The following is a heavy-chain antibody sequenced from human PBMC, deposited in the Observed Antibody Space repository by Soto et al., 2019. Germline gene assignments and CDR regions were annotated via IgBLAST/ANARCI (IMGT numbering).Heavy chain of an antibody. CDR1: DYTFTSYY. CDR2: INPSGGST. V-gene: IGHV1-46*03. D-gene: IGHD6-13*01. J-gene: IGHJ6*02. Sequence: ASVKVSCKTSDYTFTSYYMHWVRQAPGQGLEWMGIINPSGGSTSYAQKFQGRVTMTRDTSTSTVYMELSSLRSEDTAVYYCASIAAAGTKYYYYGMDVWGQGTTVTVSS. CDR3: ASIAAAGTKYYYYGMDV.